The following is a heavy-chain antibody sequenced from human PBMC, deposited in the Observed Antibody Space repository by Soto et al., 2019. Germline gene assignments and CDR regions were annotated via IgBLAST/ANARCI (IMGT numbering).Heavy chain of an antibody. CDR3: ARDIVVVVAATEQKDFDV. J-gene: IGHJ4*02. V-gene: IGHV3-30-3*01. CDR1: GFTFSSYA. CDR2: ISYDGSNK. Sequence: GGSLRLSCAASGFTFSSYAMHWVRQAPGKGLEWVAVISYDGSNKYYADSVKGRFTISRDNSKNTLYLQMNSLRAEDTAVYYCARDIVVVVAATEQKDFDVWGQGTLVTVSS. D-gene: IGHD2-15*01.